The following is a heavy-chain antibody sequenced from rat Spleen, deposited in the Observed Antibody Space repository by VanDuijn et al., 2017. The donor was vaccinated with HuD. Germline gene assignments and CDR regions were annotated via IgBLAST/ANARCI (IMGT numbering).Heavy chain of an antibody. CDR2: ISYDGSST. J-gene: IGHJ4*01. D-gene: IGHD4-3*01. CDR3: ARHNSGYGVMDA. V-gene: IGHV5-7*01. Sequence: EVQLVESGGGLVQPGRSLKLSCAASGFTFSNYYMAWVRQAPTKGLEWVATISYDGSSTYYRDSVKGRFTISRDNAKSILYLQMDSLRSEDTATYYCARHNSGYGVMDAWGQGASVTVSS. CDR1: GFTFSNYY.